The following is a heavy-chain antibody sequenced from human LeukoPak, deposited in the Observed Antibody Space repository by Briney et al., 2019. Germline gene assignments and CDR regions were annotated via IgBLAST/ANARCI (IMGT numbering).Heavy chain of an antibody. CDR1: GGSISSYY. Sequence: SETLSLTCTVSGGSISSYYWSWLRQPPGKGLEWIGYIYYSGSTNYNPSLKSRVTISVDTSKNQFSLKLSSVTAADTAVYYCARRSRLGDFDYWGQGTLVTVSS. D-gene: IGHD3-16*01. CDR3: ARRSRLGDFDY. J-gene: IGHJ4*02. CDR2: IYYSGST. V-gene: IGHV4-59*08.